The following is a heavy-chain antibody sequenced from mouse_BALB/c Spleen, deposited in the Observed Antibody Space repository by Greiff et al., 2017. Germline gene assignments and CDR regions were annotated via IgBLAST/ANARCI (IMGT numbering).Heavy chain of an antibody. V-gene: IGHV1-7*01. CDR3: ARGRYYYGNPYAMDY. Sequence: QVQLQQSGAELAKPGASVKMSCKASGYTFTSYWMHWVKQRPGQGLEWIGYINPSTGYTEYNQKFKDKATLTADKSSSTAYMQLSSLTSEDSAVYYCARGRYYYGNPYAMDYWGQGTSVTVSS. CDR2: INPSTGYT. J-gene: IGHJ4*01. CDR1: GYTFTSYW. D-gene: IGHD2-1*01.